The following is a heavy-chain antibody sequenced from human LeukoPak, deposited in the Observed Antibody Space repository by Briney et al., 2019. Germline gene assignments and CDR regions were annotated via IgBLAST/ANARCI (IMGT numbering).Heavy chain of an antibody. J-gene: IGHJ4*02. CDR2: IKQDGSEK. CDR3: AREDLYGPYFDY. V-gene: IGHV3-7*01. CDR1: GFTFSSYW. D-gene: IGHD2-2*02. Sequence: QPGGSLRLSCTASGFTFSSYWMSWVRQAPGKGLEWVANIKQDGSEKYYVDSVKGRFTISRDNAKDSLYLQMNSLRAEDTAVYYCAREDLYGPYFDYWGQGTLVTVSS.